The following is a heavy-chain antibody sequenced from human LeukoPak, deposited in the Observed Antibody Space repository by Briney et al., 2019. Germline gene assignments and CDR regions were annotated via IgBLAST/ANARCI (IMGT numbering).Heavy chain of an antibody. CDR3: ARGTGTTGLGY. CDR2: ISNSNSTI. V-gene: IGHV3-48*04. CDR1: GFTFSSYS. Sequence: GGSLRLSCAASGFTFSSYSMNWVRQAPGKGLEWVSYISNSNSTIYYSDSVKGRFTISRDNAKDSLYPQMNSLRAEDTAVYYCARGTGTTGLGYWGQGTLVTVSS. D-gene: IGHD1-1*01. J-gene: IGHJ4*02.